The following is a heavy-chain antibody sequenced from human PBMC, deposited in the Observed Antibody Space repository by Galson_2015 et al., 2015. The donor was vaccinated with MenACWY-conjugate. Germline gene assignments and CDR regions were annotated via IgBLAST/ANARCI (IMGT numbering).Heavy chain of an antibody. CDR3: ARGGSGWYAVDY. Sequence: SLRLSCAASGFTFSSHAMHWVRQAPGKGLEWVAVISHDGTNKWYADSVKGRFTISRDNSKNTLDLQMNSLRAEDTAVYYCARGGSGWYAVDYCGQGTLVTVSS. V-gene: IGHV3-30*01. J-gene: IGHJ4*02. D-gene: IGHD6-19*01. CDR2: ISHDGTNK. CDR1: GFTFSSHA.